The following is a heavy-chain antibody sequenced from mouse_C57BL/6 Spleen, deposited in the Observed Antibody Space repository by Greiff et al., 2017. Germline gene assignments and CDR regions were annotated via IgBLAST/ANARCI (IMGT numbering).Heavy chain of an antibody. Sequence: VQLQQPGAELVMPGASVKLSCKASGYTFTSYWMHWVKQRPGQGLEWIGEIDPSDSYTNYNQKFKSKSTLTVDKSSSTAYMQLSSLTSEDSAVYYCARREEGYSNYAMDYWGQGTSVTVSS. CDR2: IDPSDSYT. J-gene: IGHJ4*01. CDR1: GYTFTSYW. V-gene: IGHV1-69*01. D-gene: IGHD2-5*01. CDR3: ARREEGYSNYAMDY.